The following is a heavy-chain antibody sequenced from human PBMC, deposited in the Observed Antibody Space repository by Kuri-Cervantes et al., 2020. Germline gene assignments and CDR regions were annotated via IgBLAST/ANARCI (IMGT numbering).Heavy chain of an antibody. CDR1: GFTFSSHT. J-gene: IGHJ4*02. CDR3: ARDPSYYDSSGYFDY. D-gene: IGHD3-22*01. CDR2: ISYDGSNK. Sequence: GESLKISCAASGFTFSSHTMHWVRQAPGKGLEWVAVISYDGSNKHYADSVKGRFTISRDNSKNTLFLQVNSLRVEDTAVYYCARDPSYYDSSGYFDYWGQGTLVTVSS. V-gene: IGHV3-30-3*01.